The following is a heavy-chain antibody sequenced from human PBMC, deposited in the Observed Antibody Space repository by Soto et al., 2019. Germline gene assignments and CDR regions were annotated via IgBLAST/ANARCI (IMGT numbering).Heavy chain of an antibody. CDR3: ARDENTIFGVVINYYYYGMDV. D-gene: IGHD3-3*01. CDR2: ISYDGSNK. Sequence: PGGSLRLSCAASGFTFSSYAMHWVRQAPGKGLEWVAVISYDGSNKYYADSVKGRFTISRDNSKNTLYLQMNSLRAEDTAVYYCARDENTIFGVVINYYYYGMDVWGQGTTVTV. V-gene: IGHV3-30-3*01. J-gene: IGHJ6*02. CDR1: GFTFSSYA.